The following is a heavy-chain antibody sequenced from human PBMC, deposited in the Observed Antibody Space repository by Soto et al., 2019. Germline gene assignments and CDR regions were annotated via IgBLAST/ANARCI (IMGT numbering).Heavy chain of an antibody. CDR1: GYTFTSYA. J-gene: IGHJ4*02. CDR2: INAGNGNT. D-gene: IGHD2-21*02. CDR3: ARSIVVVTAADY. Sequence: AASVKVSCKASGYTFTSYAMHWVRQAPGQRLEWMGWINAGNGNTKYSQKFQGRVTITRDTSASTAYMELSSLRSEDTAVYYCARSIVVVTAADYWGQGTLVTSPQ. V-gene: IGHV1-3*01.